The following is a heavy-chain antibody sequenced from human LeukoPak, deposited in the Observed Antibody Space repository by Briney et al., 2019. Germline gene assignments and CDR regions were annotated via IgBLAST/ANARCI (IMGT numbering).Heavy chain of an antibody. V-gene: IGHV3-30*18. Sequence: GGSLRLSCAASGFTFSSYAMHWVRQAPGKGLEWVTVISYDGTNKYYADSVKGRFTISRDNSKNTLYLQMNSLRAEDTAVYYCAKDPYYYDDGGRRGFDYWGQGTPVTVSS. J-gene: IGHJ4*02. CDR1: GFTFSSYA. CDR2: ISYDGTNK. CDR3: AKDPYYYDDGGRRGFDY. D-gene: IGHD3-22*01.